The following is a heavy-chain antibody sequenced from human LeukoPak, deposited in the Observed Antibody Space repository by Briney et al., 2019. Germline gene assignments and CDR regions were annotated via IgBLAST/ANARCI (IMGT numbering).Heavy chain of an antibody. D-gene: IGHD5-12*01. V-gene: IGHV3-48*01. CDR1: GFTFSTYE. CDR2: ISSSSSTI. Sequence: GGSLRLSCEGSGFTFSTYEMNWVRQAPGKGLEWVSYISSSSSTIYYADSVKGRFTISRDNSKNTLYLQMNSLRAEDTAVYYCAKVSQTIVATQSFDYWGQGTLVTVSS. J-gene: IGHJ4*02. CDR3: AKVSQTIVATQSFDY.